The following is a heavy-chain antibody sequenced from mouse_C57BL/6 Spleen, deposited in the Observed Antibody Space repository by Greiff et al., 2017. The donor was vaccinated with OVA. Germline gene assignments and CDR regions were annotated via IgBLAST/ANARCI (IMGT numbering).Heavy chain of an antibody. CDR3: ARHPLGAWVAY. CDR1: GYTFTSYW. CDR2: IHPNSGST. D-gene: IGHD3-3*01. V-gene: IGHV1-64*01. Sequence: QVQLQQPGAELVKPGASVKLSCKASGYTFTSYWMHWVKQRPGQGLEWIGMIHPNSGSTNYNEKFKSKATLTVDKSSSTAYMQLSSLTSEDSAVYCCARHPLGAWVAYWGQGTLVTVSA. J-gene: IGHJ3*01.